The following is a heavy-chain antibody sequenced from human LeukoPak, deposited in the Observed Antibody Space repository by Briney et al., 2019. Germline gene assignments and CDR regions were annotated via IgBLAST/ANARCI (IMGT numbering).Heavy chain of an antibody. J-gene: IGHJ3*02. Sequence: SETLSLTCTVSGGSISSGDYYWSWIRQPPGKGLEWIGYIYYSGSTYYNPSLKSRVTISVDTSKNQFSLKLSSVTAADTAVYYCARVYDFWSGYYLAAFDIWGQGTMVTVSS. V-gene: IGHV4-30-4*02. CDR2: IYYSGST. CDR3: ARVYDFWSGYYLAAFDI. CDR1: GGSISSGDYY. D-gene: IGHD3-3*01.